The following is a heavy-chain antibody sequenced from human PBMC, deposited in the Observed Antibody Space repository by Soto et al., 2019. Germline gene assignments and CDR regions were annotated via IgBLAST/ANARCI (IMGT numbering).Heavy chain of an antibody. CDR1: GFTVSTDY. V-gene: IGHV3-66*01. D-gene: IGHD3-10*01. CDR3: ARGRSASSDFDS. Sequence: GGSLRLSCAASGFTVSTDYMNWVLQAPGEGLEWVSVVYSGGTTYYADSVRGRFTISRDNSKSTLFLQMNSLRAEDTAVYYCARGRSASSDFDSWGQGTLVTVSS. J-gene: IGHJ4*02. CDR2: VYSGGTT.